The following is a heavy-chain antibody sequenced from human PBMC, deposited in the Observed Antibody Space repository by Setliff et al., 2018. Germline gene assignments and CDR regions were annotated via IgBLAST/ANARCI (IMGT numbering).Heavy chain of an antibody. CDR1: GDSITNMSFY. D-gene: IGHD2-15*01. Sequence: SETLSLTCTVSGDSITNMSFYWGWIRQPPGKGPDWIGSIYYDGSTYHNPSLKSRVTISIDTSNNQFSLNLTSVTAADTAVYFCATSGFCSSGSCYSFDDWGQGALVTVSS. CDR2: IYYDGST. J-gene: IGHJ4*02. V-gene: IGHV4-39*07. CDR3: ATSGFCSSGSCYSFDD.